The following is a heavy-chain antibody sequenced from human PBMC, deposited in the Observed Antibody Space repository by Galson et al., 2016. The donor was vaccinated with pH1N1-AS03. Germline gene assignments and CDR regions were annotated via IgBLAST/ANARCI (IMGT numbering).Heavy chain of an antibody. V-gene: IGHV4-4*07. CDR2: IYSSGST. J-gene: IGHJ6*01. D-gene: IGHD2/OR15-2a*01. Sequence: SETLSLTCTVSDDSITSYYWSWIWKPPGKGLEWIGHIYSSGSTSYNPSLKGRVTISLDTSKDQLSLKVDSVTAADTAVYYCAGDLADVRDFYAVAVWGQGTAVTVVS. CDR3: AGDLADVRDFYAVAV. CDR1: DDSITSYY.